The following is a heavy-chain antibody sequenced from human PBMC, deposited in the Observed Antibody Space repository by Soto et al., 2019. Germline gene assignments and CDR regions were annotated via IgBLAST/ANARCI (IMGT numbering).Heavy chain of an antibody. CDR2: ISGSGGST. CDR1: GFTFSSYA. J-gene: IGHJ5*02. CDR3: AKVSDPGVDVLRFLEFPNWFDP. V-gene: IGHV3-23*01. Sequence: GGSLRLSCAASGFTFSSYAMSWVRQAPGKGLEWVSAISGSGGSTYYADSVKGRFTISRDNSKNTLYLQMNSLRAEDTAVYYCAKVSDPGVDVLRFLEFPNWFDPWGQGNLVTFSS. D-gene: IGHD3-3*01.